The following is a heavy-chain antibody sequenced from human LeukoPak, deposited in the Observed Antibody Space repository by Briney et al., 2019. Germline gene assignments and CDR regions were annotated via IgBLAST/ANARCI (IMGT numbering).Heavy chain of an antibody. CDR2: IFYSGTT. CDR3: AREGGPYRPLDH. CDR1: GGSISSGGYY. J-gene: IGHJ4*02. V-gene: IGHV4-31*03. Sequence: PSQTLSLTCTVSGGSISSGGYYWSWIRQHPGKGLEWIGYIFYSGTTYYNPSLKSRVTISVDTSKNQFSLKLSSVTAADTAVYYCAREGGPYRPLDHSGQGTLVTVSS.